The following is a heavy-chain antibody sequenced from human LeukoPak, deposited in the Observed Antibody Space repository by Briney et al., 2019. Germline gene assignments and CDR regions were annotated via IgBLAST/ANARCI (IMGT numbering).Heavy chain of an antibody. CDR3: ARGRWGVFPSLFDP. CDR2: IRYDGSNK. D-gene: IGHD3-16*01. V-gene: IGHV3-30*02. CDR1: RFTLSNYW. J-gene: IGHJ5*02. Sequence: PGGSLRLSCAASRFTLSNYWMSWVRQAPGKGLEWVAFIRYDGSNKYYADSVKGRFTISRDNSKNTLYLQMNSLRAEDTAVYYCARGRWGVFPSLFDPWGQGTLVTVSS.